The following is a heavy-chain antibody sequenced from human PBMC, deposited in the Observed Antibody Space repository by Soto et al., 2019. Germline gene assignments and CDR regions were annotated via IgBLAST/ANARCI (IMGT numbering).Heavy chain of an antibody. Sequence: QVQLVQSGAEVKKPGSSVKVSCKASGGTFSSYAISWVRQAPGQGLEWMGGIIPIFGTANYAQKLQGRVTITADESTSAAYRELSSLRSEDTAVYYCARERSGDEGVFDYWGQGTLVTVSS. J-gene: IGHJ4*02. D-gene: IGHD4-17*01. CDR2: IIPIFGTA. CDR1: GGTFSSYA. V-gene: IGHV1-69*01. CDR3: ARERSGDEGVFDY.